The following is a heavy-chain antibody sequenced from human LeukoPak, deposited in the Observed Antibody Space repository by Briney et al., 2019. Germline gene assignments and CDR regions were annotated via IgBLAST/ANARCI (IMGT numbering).Heavy chain of an antibody. V-gene: IGHV1-18*01. D-gene: IGHD6-13*01. CDR2: ISAYNGNT. CDR3: ARDLLPNTAAAGKPDP. J-gene: IGHJ5*02. Sequence: ASVKVSCKASGYTFTSYGISWVRQAPGQGLEWMGWISAYNGNTNYAQKLQGRVTMTTDTSTSTAYMELRSLRSDDTAVYYCARDLLPNTAAAGKPDPWGQGTLVTVSS. CDR1: GYTFTSYG.